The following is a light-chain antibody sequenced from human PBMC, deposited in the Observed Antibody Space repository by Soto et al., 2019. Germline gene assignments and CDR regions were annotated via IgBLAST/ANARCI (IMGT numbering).Light chain of an antibody. CDR2: EVS. CDR1: SSDVGGYNY. J-gene: IGLJ2*01. Sequence: QSALTQPPSASGSPGQSVTISCTGTSSDVGGYNYVSWYQQHPGKAPKLMIYEVSKRPSGVPERFSGSKSGNTASLTVSGLQAEDEADYYCSSYAGSHNLVFGGGTKLTVL. CDR3: SSYAGSHNLV. V-gene: IGLV2-8*01.